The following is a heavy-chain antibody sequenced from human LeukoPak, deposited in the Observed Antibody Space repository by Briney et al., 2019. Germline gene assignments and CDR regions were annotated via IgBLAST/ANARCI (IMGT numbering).Heavy chain of an antibody. CDR3: ASTSIGFDAFDI. D-gene: IGHD6-25*01. J-gene: IGHJ3*02. V-gene: IGHV1-18*01. Sequence: ASVKVSCKASGYTFTSYGISWVRQAPGQGLEWMGWISAYNGNTNYAQKLQGRVTMTTDTSTSTAYMELRSLRSDDTAVYYCASTSIGFDAFDIWGQGTMVTVSS. CDR2: ISAYNGNT. CDR1: GYTFTSYG.